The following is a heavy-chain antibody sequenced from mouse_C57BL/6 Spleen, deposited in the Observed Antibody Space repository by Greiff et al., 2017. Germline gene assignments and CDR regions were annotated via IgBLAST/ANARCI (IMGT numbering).Heavy chain of an antibody. CDR2: INPNNGGT. CDR3: ARGKHYYGSIAD. J-gene: IGHJ3*01. D-gene: IGHD1-1*01. Sequence: VQLQQSGPELVQPGASVKISCKASGYTFTDYYMNWVKQSPGKSLEWIGDINPNNGGTSYNQKLKGKATLTVDKSSSTAYMELRRLTSEDSAVYYCARGKHYYGSIADWGQVTLVTV. CDR1: GYTFTDYY. V-gene: IGHV1-26*01.